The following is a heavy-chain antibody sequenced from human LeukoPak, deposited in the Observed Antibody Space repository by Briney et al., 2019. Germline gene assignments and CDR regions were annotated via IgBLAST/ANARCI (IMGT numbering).Heavy chain of an antibody. CDR2: INHSGTT. D-gene: IGHD6-19*01. CDR1: GGSFSGYF. J-gene: IGHJ4*02. V-gene: IGHV4-34*01. Sequence: PSETLSLTCAVYGGSFSGYFWTWIRQPPGKGLEWIGEINHSGTTNYNPSLKSRVTISVDTSKNQFSLKLNSVTAADTAVYYCARDAGSSGWYSLDYWGQGTLVTVSS. CDR3: ARDAGSSGWYSLDY.